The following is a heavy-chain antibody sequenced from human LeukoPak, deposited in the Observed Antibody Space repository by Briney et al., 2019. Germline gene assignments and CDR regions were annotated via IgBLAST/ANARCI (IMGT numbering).Heavy chain of an antibody. CDR2: ISGSGGST. D-gene: IGHD3-10*01. V-gene: IGHV3-23*01. CDR1: GFTFSSYA. CDR3: AKRPRGNYLDSFDY. J-gene: IGHJ4*02. Sequence: PGGSLRLSCAASGFTFSSYAMSWVRQAPGKGLEWASGISGSGGSTYYADSVKGRFTISRDNSRNRLYLQMNSLRAEDTAVYYCAKRPRGNYLDSFDYWGQGTLVTVSS.